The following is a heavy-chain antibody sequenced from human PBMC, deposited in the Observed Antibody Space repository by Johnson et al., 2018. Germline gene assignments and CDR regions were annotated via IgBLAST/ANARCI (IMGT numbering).Heavy chain of an antibody. CDR1: GFTFSSHG. Sequence: QVQLVESGGGVVQPGRSLRLSCAASGFTFSSHGMHWVRQAPGKGLEWAAVIWYDGRIKFYADSVKGRFTNSSDNSKNTLYLQMILLRAEDTAVYYCGRGSGSNYGLFDYCGQGTLVTVSS. CDR2: IWYDGRIK. J-gene: IGHJ4*02. CDR3: GRGSGSNYGLFDY. D-gene: IGHD5-18*01. V-gene: IGHV3-33*01.